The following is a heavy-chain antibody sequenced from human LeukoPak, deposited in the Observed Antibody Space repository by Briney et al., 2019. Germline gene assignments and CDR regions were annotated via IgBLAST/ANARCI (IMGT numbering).Heavy chain of an antibody. D-gene: IGHD3-22*01. J-gene: IGHJ4*02. CDR3: ARSGSDFDY. V-gene: IGHV3-21*04. CDR1: GFRFSIYN. Sequence: GGSLRLSCEASGFRFSIYNMNWVRLAPGKGLEWVSSISGSSSQVWYADSVKGRFTISRDNSKNTLYLQMNSLRAEDTAVYYCARSGSDFDYWGQGTLVTVSS. CDR2: ISGSSSQV.